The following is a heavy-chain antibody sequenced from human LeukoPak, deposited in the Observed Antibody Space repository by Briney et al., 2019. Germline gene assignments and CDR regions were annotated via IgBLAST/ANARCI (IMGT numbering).Heavy chain of an antibody. CDR3: AKGRNYDFWSDYHRGSYYYYGMDV. J-gene: IGHJ6*02. CDR2: ISYDGSNK. D-gene: IGHD3-3*01. V-gene: IGHV3-30*18. Sequence: PGGSLRLSCAASGFTFSSYGMHWVRQAPGKGLEWVAVISYDGSNKYYADSVKGRFTISRDNSKNTLYLQMNSLRAEDTAVYYCAKGRNYDFWSDYHRGSYYYYGMDVWGQGTTVTVSS. CDR1: GFTFSSYG.